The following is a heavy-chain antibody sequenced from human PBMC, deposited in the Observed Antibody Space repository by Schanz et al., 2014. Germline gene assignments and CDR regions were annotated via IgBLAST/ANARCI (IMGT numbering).Heavy chain of an antibody. D-gene: IGHD3-10*01. CDR1: GITFSSHS. V-gene: IGHV3-48*04. Sequence: PGGSLRLSCAASGITFSSHSFNWVRQAPGRGLEWVSYIGNGGVTIYYADSVKGRFTISRDNSKNSLYLQMNSLRAEDTAVYYCARIGGSVFDYWAQGTLVTVSS. J-gene: IGHJ4*02. CDR2: IGNGGVTI. CDR3: ARIGGSVFDY.